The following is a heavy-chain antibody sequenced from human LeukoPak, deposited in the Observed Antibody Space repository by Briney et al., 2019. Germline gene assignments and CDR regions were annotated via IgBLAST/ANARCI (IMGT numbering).Heavy chain of an antibody. J-gene: IGHJ4*02. CDR2: IYYGGST. CDR3: ARRVLYSYSYDY. Sequence: SETLSLTCTVSGGSISSYYWSWIRQPPGKGLEWIGYIYYGGSTNYNPSLKSRVTISVDTSKNQFSLKLSSVTAADTAVYYCARRVLYSYSYDYWGQGTLVTVSS. D-gene: IGHD5-18*01. V-gene: IGHV4-59*08. CDR1: GGSISSYY.